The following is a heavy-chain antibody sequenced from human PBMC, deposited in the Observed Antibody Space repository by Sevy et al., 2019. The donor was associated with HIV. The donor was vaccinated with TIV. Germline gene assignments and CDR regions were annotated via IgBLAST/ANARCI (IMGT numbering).Heavy chain of an antibody. D-gene: IGHD6-19*01. CDR2: IIPILGTV. Sequence: ASVKVSCKASGGTLSSYGISWVRQAPGHGLEWMGGIIPILGTVNYAQKFQGRVTITADESTKTAYMELSSLRSEDTAVDYCVRGGGNGWYFFDYWGQETLVTVSS. CDR1: GGTLSSYG. V-gene: IGHV1-69*13. J-gene: IGHJ4*02. CDR3: VRGGGNGWYFFDY.